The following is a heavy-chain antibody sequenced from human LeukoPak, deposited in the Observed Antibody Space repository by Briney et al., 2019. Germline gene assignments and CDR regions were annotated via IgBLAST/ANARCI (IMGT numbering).Heavy chain of an antibody. CDR2: IYHSGTT. D-gene: IGHD3-10*01. Sequence: SGTLSLTCAVSGGSISSNTWWSWVRQPPEKGLEWIGEIYHSGTTDYNPSLKSRVTISVDTSKNQFSLKLSSVTAADTAVYYCARHVPYYYGSGSYYHTNYYYYYMDVWGKGTTVTISS. J-gene: IGHJ6*03. CDR3: ARHVPYYYGSGSYYHTNYYYYYMDV. CDR1: GGSISSNTW. V-gene: IGHV4-4*02.